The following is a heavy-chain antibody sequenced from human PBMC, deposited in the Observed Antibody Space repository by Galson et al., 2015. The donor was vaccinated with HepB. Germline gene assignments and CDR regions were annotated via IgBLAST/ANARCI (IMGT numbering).Heavy chain of an antibody. J-gene: IGHJ4*02. CDR2: ISSSGSNI. V-gene: IGHV3-48*03. Sequence: SLRLSCAASGFTFSSYDMNWVRQAPGKGLEWVSYISSSGSNIYYADSVKGRFTISRDNAKNSLYLQMNSLRAEDTAVYYCARDSGSGYDPYYFDYWGQGTLVTVFS. D-gene: IGHD5-12*01. CDR3: ARDSGSGYDPYYFDY. CDR1: GFTFSSYD.